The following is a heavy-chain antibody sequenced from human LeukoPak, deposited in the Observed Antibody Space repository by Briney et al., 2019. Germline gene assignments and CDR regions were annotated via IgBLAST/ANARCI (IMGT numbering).Heavy chain of an antibody. CDR3: AKDPHYDYVWGSYRPYYFDY. CDR2: ISGSGDAT. Sequence: QTGGSLRLSCAASGFTFRSYAMSWVRQAPGKGLEWVSVISGSGDATYYADSVKGRFTISRDNSKDTLYLQMNNLRAEDTAVYHCAKDPHYDYVWGSYRPYYFDYWGQGTLVTVSS. J-gene: IGHJ4*02. CDR1: GFTFRSYA. V-gene: IGHV3-23*01. D-gene: IGHD3-16*02.